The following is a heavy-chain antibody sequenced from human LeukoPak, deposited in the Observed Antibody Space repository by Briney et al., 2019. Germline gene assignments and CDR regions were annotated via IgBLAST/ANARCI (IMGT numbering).Heavy chain of an antibody. V-gene: IGHV3-64*01. CDR3: ARVGCSSTSCPVDY. CDR2: ISSNGGST. J-gene: IGHJ4*02. CDR1: GFTFSSYA. D-gene: IGHD2-2*01. Sequence: PGGSLRLSCAASGFTFSSYAMHWVRQAPGKGLEYVSAISSNGGSTYYANSVKGRFTISRDNSKNTLYLQMGSLRAEDMAVYYCARVGCSSTSCPVDYWGQGTLVTVSS.